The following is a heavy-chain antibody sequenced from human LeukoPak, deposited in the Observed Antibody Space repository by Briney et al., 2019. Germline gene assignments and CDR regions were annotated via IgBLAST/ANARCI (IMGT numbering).Heavy chain of an antibody. CDR2: ILYDGSNK. D-gene: IGHD6-19*01. CDR1: GFSFSTYG. J-gene: IGHJ4*02. V-gene: IGHV3-30*03. CDR3: ARETAVAGTGFDY. Sequence: PGGSLRLSCAASGFSFSTYGMHWVRQAPGKGLEWVAIILYDGSNKYYADPVKGRFTISRDNSKNTLYLQMNSLRAEDTAVYYCARETAVAGTGFDYWGQGTLVTVSS.